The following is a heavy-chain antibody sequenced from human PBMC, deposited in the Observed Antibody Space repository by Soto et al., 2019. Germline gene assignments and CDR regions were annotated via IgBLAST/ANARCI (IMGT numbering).Heavy chain of an antibody. CDR2: IYYSGST. V-gene: IGHV4-31*03. CDR1: GGSISSGGYY. Sequence: SETLSLTCTVSGGSISSGGYYWSWIRQHPGKGLEWIGYIYYSGSTYYNPSLKSRVTISVDTSKNQYSLKLSSVTAADTAVYFCARLEGLATISYYFDFWGPGALVTVSS. J-gene: IGHJ4*02. D-gene: IGHD3-9*01. CDR3: ARLEGLATISYYFDF.